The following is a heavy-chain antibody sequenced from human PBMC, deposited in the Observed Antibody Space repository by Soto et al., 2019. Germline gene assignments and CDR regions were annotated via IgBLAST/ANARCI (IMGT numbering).Heavy chain of an antibody. J-gene: IGHJ4*02. V-gene: IGHV1-69*01. CDR2: IIPIFGTA. CDR1: GGTFSSYA. CDR3: ARRAFHGAKKPYYFDY. Sequence: QVQLVQSGAEVKKPGSSVKVSCKASGGTFSSYAISWVRQAPGQGLEWMGGIIPIFGTANYAQKFQGRVTITADESTSTAYMELSSLRSEDTAVCYCARRAFHGAKKPYYFDYWGQGTLVTVSS. D-gene: IGHD1-26*01.